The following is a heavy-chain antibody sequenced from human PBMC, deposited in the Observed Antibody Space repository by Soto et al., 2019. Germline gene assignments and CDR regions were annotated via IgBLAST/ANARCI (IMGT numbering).Heavy chain of an antibody. CDR3: ARDPYYYGSGSFPGWFDP. CDR2: ISSSGSTI. D-gene: IGHD3-10*01. CDR1: GFTFSDYY. V-gene: IGHV3-11*01. J-gene: IGHJ5*02. Sequence: GVLRLSCAASGFTFSDYYMSWIRQAPGKGLEWVSYISSSGSTIYYADSVKGRFTISRDNAKNSLYLQMNSLRAEDTAVYYCARDPYYYGSGSFPGWFDPWGQGTLVTVSS.